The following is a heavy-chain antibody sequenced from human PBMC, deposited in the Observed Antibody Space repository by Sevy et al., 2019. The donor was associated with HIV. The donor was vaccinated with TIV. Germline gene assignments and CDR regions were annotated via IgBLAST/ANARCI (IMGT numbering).Heavy chain of an antibody. V-gene: IGHV3-33*01. D-gene: IGHD6-19*01. CDR1: GFTFGSYG. CDR3: ARESGSDWYLDF. J-gene: IGHJ4*02. CDR2: IWFDGSNQ. Sequence: GGSLRLSCAASGFTFGSYGMHWVRQAPGKGLEWVAVIWFDGSNQYSGDSVKGRFTISRDNSKNTLYLRMNSLRVDDTAVYYCARESGSDWYLDFWGQGTLVTVSS.